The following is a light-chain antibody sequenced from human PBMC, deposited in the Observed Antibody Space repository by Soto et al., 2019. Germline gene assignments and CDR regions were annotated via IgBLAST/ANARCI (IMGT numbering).Light chain of an antibody. CDR3: SSYAGSNSVV. Sequence: QSALTQPPSASGSPGQSVAISCTGTSSDVGGYNYVSWYQQHPGKAPKLMIYDVSTRPSGVPDRFSGSKSGNTASLTISGLQAEDEADYYCSSYAGSNSVVFGGGTKVTVL. J-gene: IGLJ2*01. CDR1: SSDVGGYNY. V-gene: IGLV2-8*01. CDR2: DVS.